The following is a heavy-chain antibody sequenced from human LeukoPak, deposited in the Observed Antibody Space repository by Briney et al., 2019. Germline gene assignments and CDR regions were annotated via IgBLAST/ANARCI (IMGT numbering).Heavy chain of an antibody. D-gene: IGHD2-8*01. V-gene: IGHV4-59*08. CDR3: ARRIVLMVYAGYYYYMDV. J-gene: IGHJ6*03. CDR1: GGSISSYY. Sequence: SETLSLTCTVSGGSISSYYWSWIRQPPGKGLDWIGYIYYSGSTNYNPSLKSRVTISVDTSKNQFSLKLSSVTAADTAVYYCARRIVLMVYAGYYYYMDVWGKGTTVTVSS. CDR2: IYYSGST.